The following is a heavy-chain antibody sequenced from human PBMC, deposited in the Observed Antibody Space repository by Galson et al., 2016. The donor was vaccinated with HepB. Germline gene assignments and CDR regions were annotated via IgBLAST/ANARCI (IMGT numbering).Heavy chain of an antibody. D-gene: IGHD4-23*01. CDR1: GYSFLSHD. Sequence: SVKVSCKASGYSFLSHDIDWIRQTTGQGLEWMGWMNPNRGDTYYAKKFQGKDNMTRNIAMNTAYMELTSLRSDDTAMYYCARGRSPVDYGGVSDGMDLWGQGTTVIVSS. CDR2: MNPNRGDT. J-gene: IGHJ6*02. V-gene: IGHV1-8*01. CDR3: ARGRSPVDYGGVSDGMDL.